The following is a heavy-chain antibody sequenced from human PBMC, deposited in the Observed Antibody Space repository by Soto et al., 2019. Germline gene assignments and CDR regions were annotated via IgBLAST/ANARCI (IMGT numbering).Heavy chain of an antibody. Sequence: PGGSLRISCAASGVTFSTYVVHWFRQDTGKGLEWVAVMSSDGRSKYFADSVKGRFTISRDNSKNNLYLQMKSLRAEDTALYYSAIIYGRRIPCSWHAVFAIWGNGTMVTV. V-gene: IGHV3-30*04. CDR2: MSSDGRSK. CDR3: AIIYGRRIPCSWHAVFAI. D-gene: IGHD6-13*01. CDR1: GVTFSTYV. J-gene: IGHJ3*02.